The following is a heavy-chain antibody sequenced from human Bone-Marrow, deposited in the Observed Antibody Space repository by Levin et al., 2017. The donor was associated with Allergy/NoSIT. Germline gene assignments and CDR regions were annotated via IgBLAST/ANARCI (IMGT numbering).Heavy chain of an antibody. CDR2: IKQDGSEK. CDR3: ARDFSTALATHYYYGMDV. Sequence: ETLSLTCAASGFTFSSYWMSWVRQAPGKGLEWVANIKQDGSEKYYVDSVKGRFTISRDNAKNSLYLQMNSLRAEDTAVYYCARDFSTALATHYYYGMDVWGQGTTVTVSS. D-gene: IGHD5-12*01. CDR1: GFTFSSYW. V-gene: IGHV3-7*01. J-gene: IGHJ6*02.